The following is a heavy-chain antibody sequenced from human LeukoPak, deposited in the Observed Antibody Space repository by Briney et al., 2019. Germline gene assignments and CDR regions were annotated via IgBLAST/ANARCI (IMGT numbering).Heavy chain of an antibody. CDR2: IYTSGST. D-gene: IGHD3-16*01. V-gene: IGHV4-61*02. Sequence: KPSQTLSLTCTVSGGSISSGSYYWSWIRQPAGKGLEWIGRIYTSGSTNYNPSLKSRVTISVDTSKNQFSLKLSSVTAADTAVYCCARDPGRRYGGAYYFDYWGQGTLVTVSS. CDR1: GGSISSGSYY. J-gene: IGHJ4*02. CDR3: ARDPGRRYGGAYYFDY.